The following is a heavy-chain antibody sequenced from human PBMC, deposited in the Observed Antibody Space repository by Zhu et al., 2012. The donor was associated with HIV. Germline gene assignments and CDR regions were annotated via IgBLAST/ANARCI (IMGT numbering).Heavy chain of an antibody. CDR2: IIPMSGAT. V-gene: IGHV1-69*12. CDR1: GGTFRSYA. J-gene: IGHJ3*02. Sequence: QVHLVQSGAEVKKPGSSVKVSCKASGGTFRSYAISWVRQAPGQGLEWMGGIIPMSGATIYTRNFQGRVTITADESTSTAYMEVTSLRSNDTALYYCAKLPGYSGYDAGDDAFDIWGQGTMITVSS. CDR3: AKLPGYSGYDAGDDAFDI. D-gene: IGHD5-12*01.